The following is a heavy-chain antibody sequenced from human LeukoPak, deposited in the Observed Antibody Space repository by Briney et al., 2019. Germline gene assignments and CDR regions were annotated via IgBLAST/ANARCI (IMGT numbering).Heavy chain of an antibody. CDR3: ARQQYYYDSSGYYYPFDY. J-gene: IGHJ4*02. Sequence: GESLKISCKGSGYSFTSYWIGWVRQMPGKGLEWMGIIYPGDSGTRYSPSFQGQVTISADKSISTAYLQWSSLKASDTAMYYCARQQYYYDSSGYYYPFDYWGQGTLVTVSS. V-gene: IGHV5-51*01. D-gene: IGHD3-22*01. CDR2: IYPGDSGT. CDR1: GYSFTSYW.